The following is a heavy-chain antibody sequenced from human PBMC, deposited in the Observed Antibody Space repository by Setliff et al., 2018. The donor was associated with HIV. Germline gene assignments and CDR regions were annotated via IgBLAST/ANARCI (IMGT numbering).Heavy chain of an antibody. CDR2: IIPIFGKT. Sequence: SVKVSCKASGGTFSNYGISWVRQAPGQGLEWMGGIIPIFGKTNYAQNFQGRVTITADGSTSTAYMELNTLRSEDTAIYYCAREGRPYYDSGRNWFDPWGQGTLVTSPQ. CDR1: GGTFSNYG. V-gene: IGHV1-69*13. D-gene: IGHD3-10*01. CDR3: AREGRPYYDSGRNWFDP. J-gene: IGHJ5*02.